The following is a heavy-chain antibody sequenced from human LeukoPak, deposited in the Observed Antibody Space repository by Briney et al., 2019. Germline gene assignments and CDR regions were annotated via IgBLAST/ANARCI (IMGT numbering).Heavy chain of an antibody. J-gene: IGHJ4*02. Sequence: GGSLRLSCAASGFTFSSYGMHWVRQAPGKGLEWVAVISYGGSNKYYADSVKGRFTISRDNSKNTLYLQMNSLRAEDTAVYYCAKGRVVGATSFDYWGQGTLVTVSS. CDR2: ISYGGSNK. CDR1: GFTFSSYG. V-gene: IGHV3-30*18. CDR3: AKGRVVGATSFDY. D-gene: IGHD1-26*01.